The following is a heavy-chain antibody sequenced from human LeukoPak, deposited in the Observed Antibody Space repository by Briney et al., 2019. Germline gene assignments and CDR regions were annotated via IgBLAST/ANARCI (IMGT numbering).Heavy chain of an antibody. V-gene: IGHV4-4*07. CDR1: GGSISSYY. CDR2: IYTSGST. Sequence: SETLSLTCTVSGGSISSYYWSWTRQPAGKGLEWIGRIYTSGSTNYNPSLKSRVTMSVDTSKNQFSLKLSSVTAADTAVYYCARDGNYDFWSGLIDYWGQGTLVTVSS. J-gene: IGHJ4*02. D-gene: IGHD3-3*01. CDR3: ARDGNYDFWSGLIDY.